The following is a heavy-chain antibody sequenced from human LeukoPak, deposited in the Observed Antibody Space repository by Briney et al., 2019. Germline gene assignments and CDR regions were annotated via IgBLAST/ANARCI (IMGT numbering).Heavy chain of an antibody. J-gene: IGHJ4*02. CDR3: AKESDSGYHSEGPKN. CDR1: GFVVSDYG. CDR2: VRNDGSNE. V-gene: IGHV3-30*02. Sequence: GGSLTLSCAASGFVVSDYGMHWVRQAPGKGLEWVAFVRNDGSNEYYVGSVKGRFTISRDKSKNTVYLQMNSLRVEDTAVYSCAKESDSGYHSEGPKNWGLGSLVTVSS. D-gene: IGHD5-12*01.